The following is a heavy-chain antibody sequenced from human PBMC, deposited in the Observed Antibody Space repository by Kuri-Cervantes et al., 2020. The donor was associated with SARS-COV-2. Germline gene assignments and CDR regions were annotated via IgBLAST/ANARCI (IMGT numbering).Heavy chain of an antibody. CDR1: GGSISGYY. V-gene: IGHV4-4*07. CDR3: ARGILGDDSIHYGMDV. CDR2: VYSSGGT. D-gene: IGHD2/OR15-2a*01. J-gene: IGHJ6*02. Sequence: SETLSLTCTLSGGSISGYYWSWIRQSAGKGLELIGRVYSSGGTNYNPSLESRVTMSIDTAMNQVSLRLTSVTAADTAVYYCARGILGDDSIHYGMDVWGQGTSVTVSS.